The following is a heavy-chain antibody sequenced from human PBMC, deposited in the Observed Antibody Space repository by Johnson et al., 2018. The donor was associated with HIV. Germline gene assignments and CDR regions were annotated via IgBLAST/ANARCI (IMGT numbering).Heavy chain of an antibody. CDR3: AREKLGSTEYDAFEI. V-gene: IGHV3-30*03. Sequence: QVQLVESGGGVVQPWRSLRLSCAASGFTFTTYGMHWVRQAQGKGLEWVAFISYDGSSKYYADSVKGRFTISRNNVRNSLYLQMSSLRAADTAVYSCAREKLGSTEYDAFEIWGQGTMVTVSS. CDR2: ISYDGSSK. CDR1: GFTFTTYG. D-gene: IGHD4-17*01. J-gene: IGHJ3*02.